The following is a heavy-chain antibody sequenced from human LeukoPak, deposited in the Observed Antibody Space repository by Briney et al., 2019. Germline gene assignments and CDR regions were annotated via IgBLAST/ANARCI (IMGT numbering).Heavy chain of an antibody. D-gene: IGHD5-12*01. V-gene: IGHV3-74*01. Sequence: GGSLRLSCAASGFTFSTYYMHWVRQAPGKGLVWVSRISGDRSVTSYADSVRGRFTISRDNSKNTLYLQMNSLRAEDTAVYYCAREVEDVRWLRLYNWFDPWGQGTLVTVSS. CDR1: GFTFSTYY. J-gene: IGHJ5*02. CDR3: AREVEDVRWLRLYNWFDP. CDR2: ISGDRSVT.